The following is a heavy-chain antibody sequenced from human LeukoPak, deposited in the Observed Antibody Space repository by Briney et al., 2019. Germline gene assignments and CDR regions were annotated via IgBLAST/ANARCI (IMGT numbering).Heavy chain of an antibody. CDR3: ARGSAGRPYYFDY. J-gene: IGHJ4*02. V-gene: IGHV1-69*01. Sequence: GSSVRVSCKASVGTFSSYAISWVRQAPGQGLEWMGGIIPTFGTAKHAQKFPGRVTITADESTSTGYMELSSLRSEDTAVYYCARGSAGRPYYFDYWGQGTLVTVSS. CDR2: IIPTFGTA. CDR1: VGTFSSYA. D-gene: IGHD3-16*01.